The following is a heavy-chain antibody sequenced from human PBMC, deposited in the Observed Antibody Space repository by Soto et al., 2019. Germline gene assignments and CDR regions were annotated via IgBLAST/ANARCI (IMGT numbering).Heavy chain of an antibody. V-gene: IGHV3-30-3*01. CDR1: GFIFSAYA. J-gene: IGHJ5*02. CDR2: ISHNGASK. Sequence: QVHLVESGGGVVQPGRSLRLSCAASGFIFSAYAIHWVRQAPGKGLECVAVISHNGASKHHADSVKGRFTISRDNSITTAYLQMISLRLEETAPYYCARGADSHSWYGGWIDPWGQGILVTVSS. D-gene: IGHD6-13*01. CDR3: ARGADSHSWYGGWIDP.